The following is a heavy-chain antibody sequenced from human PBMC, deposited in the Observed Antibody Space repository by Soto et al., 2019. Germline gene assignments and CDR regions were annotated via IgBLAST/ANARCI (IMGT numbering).Heavy chain of an antibody. J-gene: IGHJ4*01. Sequence: EVKLVESGGDLVQPGGSLRLSCEASGLTLSDYYMDWVRQVPGKGLEWVGRSRNKAQSYTTEYAASVKGRFTFSRDESKKSMYLQLNSLKIEDTASYYCAREVRGSYDYWGQGTLVTVSS. CDR3: AREVRGSYDY. V-gene: IGHV3-72*01. D-gene: IGHD1-26*01. CDR2: SRNKAQSYTT. CDR1: GLTLSDYY.